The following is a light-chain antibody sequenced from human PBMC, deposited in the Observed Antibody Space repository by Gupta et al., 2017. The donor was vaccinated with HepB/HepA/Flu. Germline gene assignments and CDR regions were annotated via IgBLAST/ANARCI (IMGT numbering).Light chain of an antibody. CDR1: QSILTY. V-gene: IGKV1-39*01. CDR2: AAS. J-gene: IGKJ2*04. CDR3: QQSDSTPCS. Sequence: DIQMTQSPSSLSASVGDRLTITCRASQSILTYLNWYQQKPGEAPKVLIYAASYLQSGVPSRFSGSGSGTDFTLTISRLQPEDSATYYCQQSDSTPCSFGRGTKLEIK.